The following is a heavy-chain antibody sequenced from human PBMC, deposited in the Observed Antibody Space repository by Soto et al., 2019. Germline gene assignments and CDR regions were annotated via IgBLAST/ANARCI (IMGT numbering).Heavy chain of an antibody. V-gene: IGHV3-30-3*01. D-gene: IGHD1-7*01. CDR2: ISYDGSKK. J-gene: IGHJ5*02. Sequence: GGSLRLSCAASGFTFSSYAMHWVRQAPGKGLEWVVVISYDGSKKYYADSVKGRFTISRDNSKNTLYLQMNSLRAEDTAVYYCARDHHNWNSNPHWFDPWGQGTLVTVSS. CDR1: GFTFSSYA. CDR3: ARDHHNWNSNPHWFDP.